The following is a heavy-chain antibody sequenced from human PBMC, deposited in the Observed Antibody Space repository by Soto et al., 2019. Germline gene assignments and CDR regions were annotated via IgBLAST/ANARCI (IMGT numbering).Heavy chain of an antibody. V-gene: IGHV4-34*02. J-gene: IGHJ5*02. CDR2: INHRGSA. D-gene: IGHD5-12*01. CDR3: ARTDIVTTNCFDP. Sequence: QVHLQQWGAGLLKPSETLSLTCAVYGESFIGYYWTWIRQPPGKGLEWIGEINHRGSAKYNPSLKSRVTISVDTSNNQFSLKLSSVTAADTSVYYCARTDIVTTNCFDPWGQGTLVTVSS. CDR1: GESFIGYY.